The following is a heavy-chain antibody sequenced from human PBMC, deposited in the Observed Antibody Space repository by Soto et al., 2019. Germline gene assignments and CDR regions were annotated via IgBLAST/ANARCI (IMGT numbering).Heavy chain of an antibody. J-gene: IGHJ4*02. CDR2: IWYDGSNK. D-gene: IGHD3-22*01. V-gene: IGHV3-33*01. Sequence: GGSLRLSCAASGFPFSSYGMHWVRQAPGKGLEWVAVIWYDGSNKYYADSVKGRFTISRDNSKNTLFLQMNSLRAEDTAVYYCARGYYFDRSGYYSVPGYWGQGTLVTVSS. CDR1: GFPFSSYG. CDR3: ARGYYFDRSGYYSVPGY.